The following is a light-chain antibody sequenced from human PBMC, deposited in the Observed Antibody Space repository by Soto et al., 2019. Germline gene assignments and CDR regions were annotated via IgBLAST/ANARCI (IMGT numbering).Light chain of an antibody. V-gene: IGKV3-15*01. CDR2: GAS. CDR1: QSVSSN. J-gene: IGKJ5*01. CDR3: QQYNNWRLIT. Sequence: EIVMTQSPATLSVSPGERATLSCRASQSVSSNLGWYQQKPGQAPRLLIYGASTRATGIPARFSGSGSGTEFTLTISSLQSEDFAVYYCQQYNNWRLITFGQGTRLESK.